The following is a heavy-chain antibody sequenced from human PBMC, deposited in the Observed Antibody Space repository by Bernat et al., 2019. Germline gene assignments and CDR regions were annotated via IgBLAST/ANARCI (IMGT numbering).Heavy chain of an antibody. J-gene: IGHJ4*02. CDR2: ISYDGSNK. Sequence: QVQLVESGGGVVQPGRSLRLSCAASGFTFSSYGMHWVRQAPGKGLEWVAVISYDGSNKYYADSVKGRFTISRDNSKNTLYLQMNSLRAEYTAVYYCAKDRAPYSSSWPPQYYFDYWGQGTLVTVSS. CDR1: GFTFSSYG. D-gene: IGHD6-13*01. CDR3: AKDRAPYSSSWPPQYYFDY. V-gene: IGHV3-30*18.